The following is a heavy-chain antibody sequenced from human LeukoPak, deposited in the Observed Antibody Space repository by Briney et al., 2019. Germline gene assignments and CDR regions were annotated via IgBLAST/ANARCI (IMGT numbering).Heavy chain of an antibody. CDR1: GGSIRANSYY. J-gene: IGHJ4*02. V-gene: IGHV4-39*01. D-gene: IGHD4-23*01. CDR3: ARHPRDDYGGFGLDS. Sequence: SEPLSLTFTVSGGSIRANSYYWAWIRQPPRKGLEWIGTLYYNGSTYLNPSLKSRVTISVDTCRNHFSLSLNSVTAADTATYYCARHPRDDYGGFGLDSWGQGILVSVYS. CDR2: LYYNGST.